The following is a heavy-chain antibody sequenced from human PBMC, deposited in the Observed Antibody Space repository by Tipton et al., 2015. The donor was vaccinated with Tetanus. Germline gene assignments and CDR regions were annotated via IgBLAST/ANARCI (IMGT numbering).Heavy chain of an antibody. V-gene: IGHV5-51*01. CDR2: IYPGDSDT. Sequence: VQLVQSGAEVKKPGESLKISCQGSGYIFRNYWIGWVRQMPGKGLEWMGIIYPGDSDTRYSPAFEGQVTISVDKSINTAYLQWNSLKASDTAMYYCVRPLTSVAFGGFAFDVWGQGTLVTVSS. J-gene: IGHJ3*01. CDR3: VRPLTSVAFGGFAFDV. CDR1: GYIFRNYW. D-gene: IGHD3-16*01.